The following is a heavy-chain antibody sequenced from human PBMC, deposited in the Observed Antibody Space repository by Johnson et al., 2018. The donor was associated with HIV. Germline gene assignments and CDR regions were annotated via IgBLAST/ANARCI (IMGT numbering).Heavy chain of an antibody. V-gene: IGHV3-30*14. J-gene: IGHJ3*02. CDR1: EFTFSSYA. D-gene: IGHD3-10*01. CDR3: ARLPSWRGAFDI. Sequence: QVQLVESGGGVVQPGRSLRLSCAASEFTFSSYAMHWVRQAPGKGLEWVAVISYDGSNKYYADSVKGRFTISRDNSRNTLYLQMNSLRAEDTAVYYCARLPSWRGAFDIWGQGTMVTVSS. CDR2: ISYDGSNK.